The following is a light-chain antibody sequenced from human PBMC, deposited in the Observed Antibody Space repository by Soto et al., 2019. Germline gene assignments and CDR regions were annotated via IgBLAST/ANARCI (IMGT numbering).Light chain of an antibody. CDR3: CSYAGGFTFWV. J-gene: IGLJ3*02. CDR2: EDN. V-gene: IGLV2-23*01. Sequence: PLNEPAGVALSPSQVITMSSTGTSSDVGSCNLVSWYQQYPGKAPKLMIYEDNKRPSGVSHRFSGSKSGNTASLTISGLQAEDEADYYCCSYAGGFTFWVFGGGTK. CDR1: SSDVGSCNL.